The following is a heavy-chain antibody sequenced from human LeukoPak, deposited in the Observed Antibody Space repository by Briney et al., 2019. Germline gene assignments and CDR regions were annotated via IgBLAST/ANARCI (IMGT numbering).Heavy chain of an antibody. Sequence: GGSLTLSWAASGLTLSISWTYWVRQTPHKGLVWVSRIKYDGRNTVYADCVKRRFNIYRDNDKNPVDLQLNSLRAEDTAVYYCARGGPYSSSSLDYWGEGTLVRVSS. J-gene: IGHJ4*02. V-gene: IGHV3-74*01. CDR3: ARGGPYSSSSLDY. CDR1: GLTLSISW. D-gene: IGHD6-6*01. CDR2: IKYDGRNT.